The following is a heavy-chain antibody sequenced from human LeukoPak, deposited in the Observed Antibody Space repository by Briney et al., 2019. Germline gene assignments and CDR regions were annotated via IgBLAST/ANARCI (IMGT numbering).Heavy chain of an antibody. Sequence: PSETLSLTCSVSGDSISNFYWSWIRQPPGKGLEWIGYIDYSGSTSYNPSLKSRVTISIDTSKNQFSLRLNSVTAADTAVYFCARGLPPTRRESDYWGQGTLVTVSS. J-gene: IGHJ4*02. CDR1: GDSISNFY. CDR2: IDYSGST. CDR3: ARGLPPTRRESDY. D-gene: IGHD3-10*01. V-gene: IGHV4-59*01.